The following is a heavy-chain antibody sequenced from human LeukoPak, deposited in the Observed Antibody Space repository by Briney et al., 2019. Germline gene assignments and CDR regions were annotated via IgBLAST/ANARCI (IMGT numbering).Heavy chain of an antibody. CDR3: ARGLAPSSSSVRNLGTSGVFDY. V-gene: IGHV6-1*01. J-gene: IGHJ4*02. CDR2: TYYRSKWYN. Sequence: SQTLSLTCAISGDSVSSNSAAWNWIRQSPSRGLEWLGRTYYRSKWYNDYAVSVKSRITINPDTSKNQFSLQLNSVTPEDTAVYYCARGLAPSSSSVRNLGTSGVFDYWGQGTLVTVSS. D-gene: IGHD1-14*01. CDR1: GDSVSSNSAA.